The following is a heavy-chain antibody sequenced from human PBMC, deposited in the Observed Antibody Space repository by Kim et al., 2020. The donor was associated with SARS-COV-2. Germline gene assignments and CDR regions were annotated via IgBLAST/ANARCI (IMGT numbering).Heavy chain of an antibody. D-gene: IGHD1-1*01. V-gene: IGHV3-23*01. J-gene: IGHJ6*02. Sequence: YADSVTGRFTISRDNSKNTLYLQMNSLRAEDTAVYYCAKIERYYYYGMDVWGQGTTVTVSS. CDR3: AKIERYYYYGMDV.